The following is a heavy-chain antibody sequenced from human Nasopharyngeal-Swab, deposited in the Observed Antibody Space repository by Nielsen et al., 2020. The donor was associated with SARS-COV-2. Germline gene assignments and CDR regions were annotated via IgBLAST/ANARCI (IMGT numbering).Heavy chain of an antibody. CDR3: ARDPLFGELFGVQYYYYGMDV. CDR1: GLILPSYA. V-gene: IGHV7-4-1*02. Sequence: VKCSWQASGLILPSYAMNWVRQAPGHGLEWMGWINTNTGNPTYAQGFTGRFVFSLDTSVSTAYLQISSLKAEDTAVYYCARDPLFGELFGVQYYYYGMDVWGQGTTVTVSS. D-gene: IGHD3-10*02. J-gene: IGHJ6*02. CDR2: INTNTGNP.